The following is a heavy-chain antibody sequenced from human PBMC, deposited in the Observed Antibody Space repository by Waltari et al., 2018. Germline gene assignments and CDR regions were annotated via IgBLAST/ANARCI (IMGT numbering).Heavy chain of an antibody. J-gene: IGHJ4*02. D-gene: IGHD5-12*01. CDR1: GYSISSGYY. V-gene: IGHV4-38-2*01. Sequence: QVQLQESGPGLVKPSETLSLTCAVSGYSISSGYYWGWIRQPPGKGLEWIGSIYPSGSTYHHPALQSRVTLSVDTAKHQFSLKLSVVTAADPAVFYRAFGGATIEDYWGPGTLVTGSS. CDR3: AFGGATIEDY. CDR2: IYPSGST.